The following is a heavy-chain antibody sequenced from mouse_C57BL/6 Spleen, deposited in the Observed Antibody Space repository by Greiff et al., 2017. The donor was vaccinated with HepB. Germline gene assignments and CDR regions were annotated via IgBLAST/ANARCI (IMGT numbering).Heavy chain of an antibody. CDR1: GYAFTNYL. J-gene: IGHJ3*01. Sequence: QVQLQQSGAELVRPGTSVKVSCKASGYAFTNYLIEWVKQRPGQGLEWIGVINPGSGGTNYNEKFKGKATLTADKSSSTAYMQLSSLTSEDSAVYFCAMGDSSGRFAYWGQGTLVTVSA. D-gene: IGHD3-2*02. V-gene: IGHV1-54*01. CDR2: INPGSGGT. CDR3: AMGDSSGRFAY.